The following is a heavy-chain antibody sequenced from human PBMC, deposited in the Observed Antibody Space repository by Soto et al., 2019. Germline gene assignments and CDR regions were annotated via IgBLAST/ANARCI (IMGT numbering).Heavy chain of an antibody. Sequence: EVQLVASGGGLVKPGDSLRLSCAGSGLTFSNVRMTWVRQAPGKGLEWIGRIKSKTDGGTADYPAAVKDRFTISRDDSKNTLYLQLNSLKTEDTAVYYCTTDYGWALGIWGQGTMVTVSS. J-gene: IGHJ3*02. D-gene: IGHD4-17*01. CDR1: GLTFSNVR. V-gene: IGHV3-15*01. CDR2: IKSKTDGGTA. CDR3: TTDYGWALGI.